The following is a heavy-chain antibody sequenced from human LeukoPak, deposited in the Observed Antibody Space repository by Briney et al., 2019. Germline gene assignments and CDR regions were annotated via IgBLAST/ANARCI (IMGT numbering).Heavy chain of an antibody. Sequence: PGGSLRLSCAGSGFTMSNYWMNWVRQAPGEGVVWVSHINPGDGSTTGYADSVKGRFTVSRDNAKNTLYLQMTSLKDGDAAVYYCVRDGMGTAPYDLWGRGTLVTVSS. CDR3: VRDGMGTAPYDL. D-gene: IGHD2-8*02. CDR2: INPGDGSTT. CDR1: GFTMSNYW. J-gene: IGHJ4*01. V-gene: IGHV3-74*01.